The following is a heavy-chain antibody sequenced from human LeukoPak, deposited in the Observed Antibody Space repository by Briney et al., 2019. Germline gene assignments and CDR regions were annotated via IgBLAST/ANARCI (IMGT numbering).Heavy chain of an antibody. Sequence: ASVKVSCKASGHTFTSYDINWVRQATGQGLEWMGWMNPNSGNTGYAQKFQGRVTMTRNTSISTAYMELSSLRSEDTAVYYCARSAPYCSGGSCYRRWFDPWGQGTLVTVSS. D-gene: IGHD2-15*01. CDR1: GHTFTSYD. CDR3: ARSAPYCSGGSCYRRWFDP. V-gene: IGHV1-8*01. J-gene: IGHJ5*02. CDR2: MNPNSGNT.